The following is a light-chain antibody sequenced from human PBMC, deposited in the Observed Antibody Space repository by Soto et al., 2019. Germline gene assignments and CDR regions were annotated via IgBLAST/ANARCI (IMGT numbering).Light chain of an antibody. CDR2: GAS. J-gene: IGKJ2*01. V-gene: IGKV3-20*01. Sequence: EIVLTQAPGTLSLSPGERATLSCRASQSVSSSFLAWYQQKPGQAPRLLIYGASSRATGIPDRFSGSGSGTDYTLIISRLEPEDFAVHYCQQYGSSPYTFDQGTKLEIK. CDR1: QSVSSSF. CDR3: QQYGSSPYT.